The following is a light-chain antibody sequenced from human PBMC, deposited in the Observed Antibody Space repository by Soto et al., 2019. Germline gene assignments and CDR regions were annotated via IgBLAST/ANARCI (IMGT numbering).Light chain of an antibody. CDR3: QQYNNWPFT. J-gene: IGKJ3*01. CDR2: GAS. Sequence: EIVMTQSPATLSVSPGERATLSCRASQNVNSNLAWYQQKPGQAPRLLIYGASTRATGIPARFSGSGSGTEFTLTISSLQSEDFAVYYCQQYNNWPFTFGPGTKVDIK. CDR1: QNVNSN. V-gene: IGKV3-15*01.